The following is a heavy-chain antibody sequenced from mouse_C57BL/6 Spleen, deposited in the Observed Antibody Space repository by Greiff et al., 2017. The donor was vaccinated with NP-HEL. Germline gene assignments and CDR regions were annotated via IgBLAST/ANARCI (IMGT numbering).Heavy chain of an antibody. D-gene: IGHD2-2*01. V-gene: IGHV1-80*01. CDR3: ARSGVTSAWFAY. CDR1: GYAFSSYW. CDR2: IYPGDGDT. Sequence: QVQLQQSGAELVKPGASVKISCKASGYAFSSYWMNWVKQRPGKGLEWIGQIYPGDGDTNYNGKFKGKATLTADKSSSTAYMQLSSLTSEDSAVYFCARSGVTSAWFAYWGQGTLVTVSA. J-gene: IGHJ3*01.